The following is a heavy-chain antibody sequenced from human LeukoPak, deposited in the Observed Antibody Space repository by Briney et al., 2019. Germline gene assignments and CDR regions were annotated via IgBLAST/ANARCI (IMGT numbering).Heavy chain of an antibody. Sequence: GGSLRLSCAASGFTFSTYAMSWVRQIPGKGLEWVSAISGSDDGTYYADSVKGRFTISRDNSKNTLYLQMNSLRAEDTAVYYCAKKYSSSSGAFDIWGQGTMVTVSS. CDR2: ISGSDDGT. V-gene: IGHV3-23*01. J-gene: IGHJ3*02. D-gene: IGHD6-6*01. CDR3: AKKYSSSSGAFDI. CDR1: GFTFSTYA.